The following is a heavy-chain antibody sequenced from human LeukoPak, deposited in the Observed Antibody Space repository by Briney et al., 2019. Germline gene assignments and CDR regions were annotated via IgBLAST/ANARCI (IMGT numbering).Heavy chain of an antibody. CDR2: ISSSGSTV. CDR3: ARDPRKLELDDY. D-gene: IGHD1-7*01. Sequence: GGSLRLSCAASGFTFSDYYMSWIRQAPGKGLEWVSYISSSGSTVYYADSVKGRFTISRDNAKNSLYLQMNSLRAEDTAVYYCARDPRKLELDDYWGQGTLVTVSP. V-gene: IGHV3-11*01. CDR1: GFTFSDYY. J-gene: IGHJ4*02.